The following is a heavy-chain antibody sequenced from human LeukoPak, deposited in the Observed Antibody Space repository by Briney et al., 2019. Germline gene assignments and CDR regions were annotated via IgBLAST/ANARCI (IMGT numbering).Heavy chain of an antibody. D-gene: IGHD4-11*01. J-gene: IGHJ4*02. CDR3: AREDHSKYEF. CDR2: IKQDGSEK. V-gene: IGHV3-7*01. CDR1: GFTFSNYW. Sequence: GGSLRLSCVASGFTFSNYWMSWVRQTPGKGLEWVASIKQDGSEKFYTDSLKGRFTISKDNAKNSLFLQINSLRAEDTAVYYCAREDHSKYEFWGQGTLVTVSS.